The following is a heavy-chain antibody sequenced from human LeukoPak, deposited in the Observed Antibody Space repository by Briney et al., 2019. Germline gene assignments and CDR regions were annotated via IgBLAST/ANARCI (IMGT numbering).Heavy chain of an antibody. CDR2: IRYDGSSQ. D-gene: IGHD1-26*01. V-gene: IGHV3-30*02. CDR1: EFTFSSYG. CDR3: ARVGATTWY. J-gene: IGHJ4*02. Sequence: PGGSLRLSCVASEFTFSSYGMHWVRQAPGKGLQWVAFIRYDGSSQYYTNSVKGRFTISRDNAKNTLYLQVNSLRAEDTAVYYCARVGATTWYWGQGTLVTVSS.